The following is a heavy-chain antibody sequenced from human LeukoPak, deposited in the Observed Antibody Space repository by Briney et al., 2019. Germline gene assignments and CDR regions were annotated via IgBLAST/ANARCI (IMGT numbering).Heavy chain of an antibody. V-gene: IGHV4-34*01. CDR2: INHSGST. J-gene: IGHJ1*01. CDR1: GGSFSGYY. D-gene: IGHD6-13*01. Sequence: SETLSLTCAVYGGSFSGYYWSWIRQPPGKGLEWIGEINHSGSTNYNPSLKSRGTISVDTSKNQFSLKLSSVTAADTAVYYCARRYSSSQGRYFQHWGQGTLVTVSS. CDR3: ARRYSSSQGRYFQH.